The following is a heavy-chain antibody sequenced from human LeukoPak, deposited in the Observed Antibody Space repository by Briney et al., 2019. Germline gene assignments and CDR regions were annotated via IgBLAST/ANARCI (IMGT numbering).Heavy chain of an antibody. Sequence: ASVKVSCKASGYTFPTYGISWVRQAPGQGLEWMGWISAYNGNTNYAQKLQGRVTMTTDTSTSTAYMELRSLRSDDTAVYYCARSRAAATDDYRGQGTLVTVSS. CDR1: GYTFPTYG. J-gene: IGHJ4*02. V-gene: IGHV1-18*01. D-gene: IGHD6-13*01. CDR2: ISAYNGNT. CDR3: ARSRAAATDDY.